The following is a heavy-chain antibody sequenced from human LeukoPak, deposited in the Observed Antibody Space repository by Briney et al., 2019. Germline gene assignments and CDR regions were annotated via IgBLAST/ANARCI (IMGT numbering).Heavy chain of an antibody. CDR1: GFTFSTYW. Sequence: GGSLRLSCAASGFTFSTYWMSWVRQAPGEGRGWISSISYNSVIMNYADSVKGRFTISRDNAKNSLYLQMNSLTDEDTAFYYCAPRREKEPFYNWGQGTLVTVSS. CDR2: ISYNSVIM. D-gene: IGHD1-14*01. V-gene: IGHV3-9*01. J-gene: IGHJ4*02. CDR3: APRREKEPFYN.